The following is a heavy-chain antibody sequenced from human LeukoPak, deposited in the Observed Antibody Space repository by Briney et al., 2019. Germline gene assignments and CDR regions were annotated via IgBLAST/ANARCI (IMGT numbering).Heavy chain of an antibody. V-gene: IGHV4-34*01. D-gene: IGHD2-2*01. Sequence: SETLSLTCAVYGGSFSGYYWSWIRQPPGKGLEWIGEINHSGSTNYNPSLKSRVTISVDTSKNQFSLKLSSVTAADRAVYYCARAPLWDIVVVPAAIDAFDIWGQGTMVTVSS. CDR1: GGSFSGYY. CDR3: ARAPLWDIVVVPAAIDAFDI. CDR2: INHSGST. J-gene: IGHJ3*02.